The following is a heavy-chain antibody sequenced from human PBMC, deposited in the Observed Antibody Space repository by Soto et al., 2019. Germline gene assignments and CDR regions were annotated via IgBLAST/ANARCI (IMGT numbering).Heavy chain of an antibody. CDR1: GFTFGDYA. V-gene: IGHV3-49*03. CDR2: IRSKAYGGTT. CDR3: TRVWQWLAYYDYYYMDV. Sequence: GGSLRLSCTASGFTFGDYAMSWLRQAAWKGLEWVGFIRSKAYGGTTEYAASVKGRFTISGDDSKSIAYLQMNSLKTEDTAVYYCTRVWQWLAYYDYYYMDVWGKGTTVTVS. J-gene: IGHJ6*03. D-gene: IGHD6-19*01.